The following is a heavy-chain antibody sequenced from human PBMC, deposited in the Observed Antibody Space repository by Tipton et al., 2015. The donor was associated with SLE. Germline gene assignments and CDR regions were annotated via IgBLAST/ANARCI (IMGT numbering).Heavy chain of an antibody. CDR2: INHSGST. CDR3: ARRRILRFLEWLLYGWFDP. CDR1: GGSFSGYY. Sequence: TLSLTCAVYGGSFSGYYWSWIRQPPGKGLEWIGEINHSGSTNYNPSLKSRVTISVDTSKNQFSLKLSSVTAADTAVYYCARRRILRFLEWLLYGWFDPWGQGTLVTVSS. V-gene: IGHV4-34*01. D-gene: IGHD3-3*01. J-gene: IGHJ5*02.